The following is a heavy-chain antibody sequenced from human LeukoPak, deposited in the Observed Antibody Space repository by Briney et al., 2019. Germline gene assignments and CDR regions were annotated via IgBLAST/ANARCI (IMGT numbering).Heavy chain of an antibody. Sequence: PGGSLRLSCAASGFTFSGFSMNWVRQAPGKGLEWVSVIYSGGSTYYADSVKGRFTISRDNSKNTLYLQMNSLRAEDTAVYYCARASEQQLILDYWGQGTLVTVSS. CDR1: GFTFSGFS. CDR2: IYSGGST. CDR3: ARASEQQLILDY. J-gene: IGHJ4*02. D-gene: IGHD6-13*01. V-gene: IGHV3-53*01.